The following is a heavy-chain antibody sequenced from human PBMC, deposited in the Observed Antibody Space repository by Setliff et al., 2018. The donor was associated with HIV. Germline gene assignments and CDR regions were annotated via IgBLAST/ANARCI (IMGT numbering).Heavy chain of an antibody. CDR1: GYSFSGYY. J-gene: IGHJ4*02. Sequence: ASVKVSCKASGYSFSGYYMHWVRQAPGQGLEWMGWINPNNGGTSYAQKFQGRVTMTRDTSISTVYMELSRLRSDDTAVYYCAKEGDRYGLDLDYWGQGTLVTVPS. V-gene: IGHV1-2*02. CDR2: INPNNGGT. D-gene: IGHD5-18*01. CDR3: AKEGDRYGLDLDY.